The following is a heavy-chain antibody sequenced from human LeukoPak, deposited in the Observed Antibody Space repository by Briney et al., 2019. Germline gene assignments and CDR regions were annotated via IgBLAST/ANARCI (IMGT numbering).Heavy chain of an antibody. CDR1: GYSISSGYY. V-gene: IGHV4-38-2*02. Sequence: SETLSLTCTVSGYSISSGYYWGWIRQPPGKGLEWIGSIYHSGSTYYNPSLKSRVTISVDTSKNQFSLKLSSVTAADTAVYYCAKDTDDVWSGYFDYWGQGTLVTVSS. D-gene: IGHD3-3*01. J-gene: IGHJ4*02. CDR3: AKDTDDVWSGYFDY. CDR2: IYHSGST.